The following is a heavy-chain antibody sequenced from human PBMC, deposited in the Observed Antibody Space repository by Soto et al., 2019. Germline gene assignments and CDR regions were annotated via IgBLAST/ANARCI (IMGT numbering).Heavy chain of an antibody. CDR2: INHSGST. J-gene: IGHJ4*02. D-gene: IGHD5-12*01. CDR1: GGSFSGYY. CDR3: ATPSRYSGYDYRLDY. V-gene: IGHV4-34*01. Sequence: PSETLSLTCAVYGGSFSGYYWSWIRQPPGKGLEWIGEINHSGSTNYNPSLKSRVTISVDTSKNQFSLKLSSVTAADTAVYYCATPSRYSGYDYRLDYWGQGTLVTVSS.